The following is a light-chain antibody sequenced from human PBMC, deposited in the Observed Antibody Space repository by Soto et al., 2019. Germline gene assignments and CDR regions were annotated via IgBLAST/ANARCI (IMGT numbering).Light chain of an antibody. J-gene: IGKJ4*01. CDR2: GAS. Sequence: EIGLTQSPATLSLTPGERATLSCRASQSVSSYLAWYQQKPGQAPRLLIYGASSRATGIPDRFSGSGSGTDFTLTISRLEPEDFAVYYCQQYGSSSLTFGGGTKVDIK. V-gene: IGKV3-20*01. CDR1: QSVSSY. CDR3: QQYGSSSLT.